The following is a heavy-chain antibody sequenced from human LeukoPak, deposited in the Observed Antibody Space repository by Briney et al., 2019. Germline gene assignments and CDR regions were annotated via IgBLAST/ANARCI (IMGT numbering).Heavy chain of an antibody. CDR1: GGSISSGSYY. Sequence: ASQTLSLTCTVSGGSISSGSYYWSWIRQPAGKGLGWIGRIYTSGSTNYNPSLKSRVTISVDTSKNQFSLKLSSVTAADTAVYYCARGTGGDYWGQGTLVTVSS. V-gene: IGHV4-61*02. CDR2: IYTSGST. D-gene: IGHD3/OR15-3a*01. CDR3: ARGTGGDY. J-gene: IGHJ4*02.